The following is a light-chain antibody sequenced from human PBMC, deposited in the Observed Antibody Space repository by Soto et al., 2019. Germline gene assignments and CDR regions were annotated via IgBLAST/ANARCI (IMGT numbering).Light chain of an antibody. CDR3: QQSYTMPFT. CDR2: AAS. V-gene: IGKV1-39*01. J-gene: IGKJ3*01. CDR1: QSISKN. Sequence: DIQMTQSPSSLSASVGDRVTITCRASQSISKNLNWYQQKPGKAPKLLIYAASSLQSGVPSRFSGSESGTDFTLTSSSLQPEDFATYYCQQSYTMPFTFGPGTKVAIK.